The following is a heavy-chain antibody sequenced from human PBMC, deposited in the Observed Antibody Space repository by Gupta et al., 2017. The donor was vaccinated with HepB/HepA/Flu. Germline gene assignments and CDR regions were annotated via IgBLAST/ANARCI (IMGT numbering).Heavy chain of an antibody. CDR1: GGSISRSTYY. V-gene: IGHV4-39*01. D-gene: IGHD3-3*01. CDR3: ASASGGGEIRFWEWLPWWFDL. CDR2: IYYSGSN. J-gene: IGHJ5*02. Sequence: GPGLAKPSATLSLTCTVSGGSISRSTYYWGWIRQPPGKGLEWIGTIYYSGSNYYNPSLNSRVTISVDTSKNQFSLKLSSVTAADTAGYYCASASGGGEIRFWEWLPWWFDLWGQGTPVTVSS.